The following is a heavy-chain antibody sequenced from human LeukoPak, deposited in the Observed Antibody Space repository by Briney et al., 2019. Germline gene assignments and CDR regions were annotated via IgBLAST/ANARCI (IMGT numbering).Heavy chain of an antibody. CDR2: IYWDDDN. CDR3: AHGSGWLYDY. V-gene: IGHV2-5*02. CDR1: GFSLSTSGVG. Sequence: SGPTLVNPTQTLTLTCTFSGFSLSTSGVGVGWIRQPPGKALEWLALIYWDDDNRYSPSLKSRLTITKDTSKNQVVLTMTNMDPVDTARYYCAHGSGWLYDYWGQGTLVTVSS. J-gene: IGHJ4*02. D-gene: IGHD6-19*01.